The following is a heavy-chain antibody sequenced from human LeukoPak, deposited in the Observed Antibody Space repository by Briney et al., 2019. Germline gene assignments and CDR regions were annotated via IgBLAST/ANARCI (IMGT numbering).Heavy chain of an antibody. CDR2: MNPNSGNT. Sequence: ASVKVSCKASGYTFTSYDINWVRQATGQGLEWMGWMNPNSGNTGYAQKFQGRVTMTRNTSISTAYMELSSLGSEDTAVYYCARWGDGYNLDYYYYGMDVWGQGTTVTVSS. CDR3: ARWGDGYNLDYYYYGMDV. V-gene: IGHV1-8*01. D-gene: IGHD5-24*01. J-gene: IGHJ6*02. CDR1: GYTFTSYD.